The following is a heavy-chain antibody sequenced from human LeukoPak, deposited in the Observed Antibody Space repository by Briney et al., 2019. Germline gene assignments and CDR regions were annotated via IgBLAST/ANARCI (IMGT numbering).Heavy chain of an antibody. J-gene: IGHJ3*02. CDR1: GFTFSSYA. D-gene: IGHD3-10*01. CDR3: TRSGDGAFDT. CDR2: ISYNSAAT. Sequence: GGSLRLSCAASGFTFSSYAMNWVRQTPEKGLEWVSHISYNSAATFYADSVKGRFTISRDNARNLVYLQMNSLRVEDTAMYYCTRSGDGAFDTWGQGTLVTVSS. V-gene: IGHV3-48*04.